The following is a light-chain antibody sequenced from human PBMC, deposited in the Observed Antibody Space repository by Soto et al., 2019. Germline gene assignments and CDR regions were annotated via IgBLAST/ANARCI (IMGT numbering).Light chain of an antibody. CDR1: YSNIGGNS. CDR3: AAWDVGIRAWV. V-gene: IGLV1-44*01. CDR2: ADS. Sequence: QSVLTQSPSASATPGQRVTISCSGSYSNIGGNSVNWFQQLPRSAPKLLIYADSQLPSGVPDRFSGSKSGTSASLAISGLQSEDEADYYCAAWDVGIRAWVLGGGTKLTVL. J-gene: IGLJ3*02.